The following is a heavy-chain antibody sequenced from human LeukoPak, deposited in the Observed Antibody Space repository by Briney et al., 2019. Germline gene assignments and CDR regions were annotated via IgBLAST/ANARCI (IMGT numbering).Heavy chain of an antibody. J-gene: IGHJ4*02. Sequence: SETLSLTCTVSGGSISSSGYYWSWIRQPPGKGLEWIGTIYYSGSAYYNPSLKTQVTISVDTSKNQFSLKLSSVTAADTAVYFCARGSQVDDFWSGYRAPFDYWGQGTLVTVSS. CDR3: ARGSQVDDFWSGYRAPFDY. D-gene: IGHD3-3*01. CDR1: GGSISSSGYY. V-gene: IGHV4-39*01. CDR2: IYYSGSA.